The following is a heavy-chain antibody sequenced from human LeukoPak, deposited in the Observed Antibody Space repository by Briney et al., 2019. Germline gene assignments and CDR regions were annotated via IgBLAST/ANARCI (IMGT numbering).Heavy chain of an antibody. CDR2: INHSGST. J-gene: IGHJ4*02. V-gene: IGHV4-34*01. D-gene: IGHD3-9*01. Sequence: SETLSLTCAVYGGSFSGYYWSWIRQPPGKGLEWIGEINHSGSTNYNPSLKSRVTISVDTSKNQFSLKLSSVTAADTAVYYCARGGGYDILTGYYVTRFDYWGQGTLVTVSS. CDR1: GGSFSGYY. CDR3: ARGGGYDILTGYYVTRFDY.